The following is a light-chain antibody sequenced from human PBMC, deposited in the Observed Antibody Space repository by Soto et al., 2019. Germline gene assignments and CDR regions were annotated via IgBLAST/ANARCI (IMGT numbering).Light chain of an antibody. Sequence: IKKTQSPSSLSASLGDRVTVTCRASQKIHNFVSWYQQKPGQAPKLLIFLASTLENGVPSRFGGSGSGTDFTLTISSMQPEDFATYYCQQSFGNPRPVGGGTKVDIK. CDR1: QKIHNF. CDR3: QQSFGNPRP. V-gene: IGKV1-39*01. J-gene: IGKJ4*01. CDR2: LAS.